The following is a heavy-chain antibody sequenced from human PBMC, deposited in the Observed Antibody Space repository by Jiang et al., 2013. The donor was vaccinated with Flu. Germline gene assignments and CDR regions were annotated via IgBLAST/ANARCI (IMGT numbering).Heavy chain of an antibody. CDR2: XFYSGST. CDR1: GVSIANNGFY. CDR3: ARESWYSSGPGENHFDS. J-gene: IGHJ4*02. V-gene: IGHV4-31*03. D-gene: IGHD6-19*01. Sequence: SLTCTVSGVSIANNGFYWTWVRQHPGKGLEWIGNXFYSGSTSYNPSVERRLTMSLNTSKNQFSLRLTSVTAADTAVYYCARESWYSSGPGENHFDSWGQGTLVTVSS.